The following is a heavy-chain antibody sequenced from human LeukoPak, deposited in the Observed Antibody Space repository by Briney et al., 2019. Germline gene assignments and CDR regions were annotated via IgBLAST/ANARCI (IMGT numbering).Heavy chain of an antibody. D-gene: IGHD3-10*01. CDR1: GYTFTSDG. CDR2: ISAYNGNT. CDR3: ARGTYGSGIDY. V-gene: IGHV1-18*01. Sequence: ASVKVSCKASGYTFTSDGTSWVRQAPGQGLEWMGWISAYNGNTNYAQKLQGRVPMTTDTSTSTAYMELRSLRSDDTAVYYCARGTYGSGIDYWGQRTLVTVSS. J-gene: IGHJ4*02.